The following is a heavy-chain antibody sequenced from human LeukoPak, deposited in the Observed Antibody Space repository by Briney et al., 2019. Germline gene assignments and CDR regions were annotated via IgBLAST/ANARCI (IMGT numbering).Heavy chain of an antibody. Sequence: SETLSLTCAVSGYSISSGYYWGWIRQPPGKGLEWIGSIYHSGSTYYNPSLKSRVTISVDTSKNQFSLKLSSVTAADAAVYYCASSPSYSVSSFDYWGQGTLVTVSS. CDR2: IYHSGST. CDR1: GYSISSGYY. D-gene: IGHD2-21*01. CDR3: ASSPSYSVSSFDY. J-gene: IGHJ4*02. V-gene: IGHV4-38-2*01.